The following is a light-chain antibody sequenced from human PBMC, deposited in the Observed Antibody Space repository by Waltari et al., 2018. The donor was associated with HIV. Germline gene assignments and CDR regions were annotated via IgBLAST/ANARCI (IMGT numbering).Light chain of an antibody. CDR2: ENN. J-gene: IGLJ1*01. Sequence: QSVLTQPPTVSAAPGQKVTISCSGSSSNIGNNYGSWYQQLPGTAPKLLIYENNKRPSGMPDRFSGSKSGTSATLDITGLQTGDEADYYCGTWDSSLSSYVFGTGTKVTVL. V-gene: IGLV1-51*02. CDR3: GTWDSSLSSYV. CDR1: SSNIGNNY.